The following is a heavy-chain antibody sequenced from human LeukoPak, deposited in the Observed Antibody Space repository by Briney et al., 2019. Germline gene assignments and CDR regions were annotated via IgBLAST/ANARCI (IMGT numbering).Heavy chain of an antibody. V-gene: IGHV4-4*07. D-gene: IGHD6-19*01. CDR1: GGSISSYY. CDR3: ARQARSGWTHYFDY. CDR2: IYTSGST. J-gene: IGHJ4*02. Sequence: SETLSLTCTVSGGSISSYYWSWIRQPAGKGLEWIGRIYTSGSTNYNPSLKSRVTMSVDTSKNQFSLKLSSVTAADTAVYYCARQARSGWTHYFDYWGQGTLVTVSS.